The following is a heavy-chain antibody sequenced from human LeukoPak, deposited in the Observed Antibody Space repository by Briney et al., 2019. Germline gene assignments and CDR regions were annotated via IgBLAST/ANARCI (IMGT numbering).Heavy chain of an antibody. CDR2: IKSKTDGGTT. J-gene: IGHJ4*02. Sequence: PGGSLRLSCAVSGFTFSDYYMSWIRQAPGKGLEWVGRIKSKTDGGTTDYAAPVKGRFTISRDDSKNTLYLQMNSLKTEDTAVYYCTTDPPLRVTKGFTPDYWGQGTLVTVSS. CDR1: GFTFSDYY. CDR3: TTDPPLRVTKGFTPDY. D-gene: IGHD2-8*01. V-gene: IGHV3-15*01.